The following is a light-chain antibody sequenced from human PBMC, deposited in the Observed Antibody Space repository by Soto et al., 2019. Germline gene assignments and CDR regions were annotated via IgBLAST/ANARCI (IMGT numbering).Light chain of an antibody. CDR2: GNS. CDR1: SSNIGAGYD. V-gene: IGLV1-40*01. CDR3: QSYDSSLSGHVV. Sequence: QLVLTQPPSVSGAPGQRVTISCTGCSSNIGAGYDVHWYQQLPGTAPKLLIYGNSNRPSGVPDRFSGSKSGTSASLAITGLQAEDEADYYCQSYDSSLSGHVVFGGGTKLTVL. J-gene: IGLJ2*01.